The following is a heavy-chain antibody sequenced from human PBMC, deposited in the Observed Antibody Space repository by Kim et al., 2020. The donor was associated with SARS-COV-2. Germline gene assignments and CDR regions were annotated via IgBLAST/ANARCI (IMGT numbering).Heavy chain of an antibody. V-gene: IGHV1-46*01. D-gene: IGHD3-10*01. Sequence: ASVKVSCKASGYTFTSYYMHWVRQAPGQGLEWMGIINPSGGSTSYAQKFQGRVTMTRDTSTSTVYMELSSLRSEDTAVYYCARDWKDMVRGVIIPPPYYYGMDVWGQGTTVTVSS. CDR3: ARDWKDMVRGVIIPPPYYYGMDV. CDR2: INPSGGST. CDR1: GYTFTSYY. J-gene: IGHJ6*02.